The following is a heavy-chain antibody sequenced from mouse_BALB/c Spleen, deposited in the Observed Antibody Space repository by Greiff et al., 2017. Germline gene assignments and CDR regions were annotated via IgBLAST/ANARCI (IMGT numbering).Heavy chain of an antibody. D-gene: IGHD2-14*01. V-gene: IGHV3-2*02. CDR3: ASYRYDYAMDY. CDR2: ISYSGST. CDR1: GYSITSDYA. Sequence: DVKLQESGPGLVKPSQSLSLTCTVTGYSITSDYAWNWIRQFPGNKLEWMGYISYSGSTSYNPSLKSRISITRDTSKNQFFLQLNSVTTEDTATYYCASYRYDYAMDYWGQGTSVTVSS. J-gene: IGHJ4*01.